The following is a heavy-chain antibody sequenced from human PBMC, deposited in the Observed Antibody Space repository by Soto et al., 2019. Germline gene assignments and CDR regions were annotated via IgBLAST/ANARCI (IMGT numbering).Heavy chain of an antibody. D-gene: IGHD3-16*01. CDR1: GFNFACYF. CDR3: ARAVWGSSKEFDN. CDR2: INPNSGAT. J-gene: IGHJ4*02. Sequence: QVKLVQSGAEVKKPGASVTVSCKASGFNFACYFLHWVRQAPGQGLEWMGWINPNSGATKDAQKFQGRVTMTWDTYISSAYVDLVILRLDDAAVYYCARAVWGSSKEFDNGGKGTRVPVSS. V-gene: IGHV1-2*02.